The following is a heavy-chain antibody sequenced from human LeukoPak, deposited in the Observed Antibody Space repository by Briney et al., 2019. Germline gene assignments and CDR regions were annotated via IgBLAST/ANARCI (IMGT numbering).Heavy chain of an antibody. V-gene: IGHV1-69*13. D-gene: IGHD1-26*01. CDR2: IIPIFGTA. CDR3: ARDGGSYRFDY. CDR1: GGTFSSYA. Sequence: GASVKVSCKASGGTFSSYAISWVPQAPGQGLEWMGGIIPIFGTANYAQKFQGRVTITADESTSTAYMELSSLRSEDTAVYYCARDGGSYRFDYWGQGTLVTVSS. J-gene: IGHJ4*02.